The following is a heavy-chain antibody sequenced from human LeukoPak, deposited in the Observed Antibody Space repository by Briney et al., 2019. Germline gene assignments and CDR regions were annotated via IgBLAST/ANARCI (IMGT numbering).Heavy chain of an antibody. V-gene: IGHV3-74*01. Sequence: SGGSLRLSCAASGLTFSSHWMHWVRQAPGKGLVWVSRITNDGSSTTYADSVKGRFTISRDNAKNMLYLQVNSLRAEDTAVYYCARAMEDILTGYYTLYYFDYWGQGTLVTVSS. CDR2: ITNDGSST. CDR3: ARAMEDILTGYYTLYYFDY. CDR1: GLTFSSHW. J-gene: IGHJ4*02. D-gene: IGHD3-9*01.